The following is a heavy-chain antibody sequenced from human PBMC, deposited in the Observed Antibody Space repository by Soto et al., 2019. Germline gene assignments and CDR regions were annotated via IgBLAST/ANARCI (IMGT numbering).Heavy chain of an antibody. CDR3: ARVLGLGYYYYGMDV. Sequence: QVQLQESGPGLVKPSETLSLTCTVFGGSISGYYWSWIRQPPGKGLEWIGYIYHSGSTNYNPSLESRVTISVDTSKNQCSLKLRSVTAADTAVYYCARVLGLGYYYYGMDVWGQGTTVTVSS. CDR2: IYHSGST. V-gene: IGHV4-59*01. CDR1: GGSISGYY. J-gene: IGHJ6*02. D-gene: IGHD3-16*01.